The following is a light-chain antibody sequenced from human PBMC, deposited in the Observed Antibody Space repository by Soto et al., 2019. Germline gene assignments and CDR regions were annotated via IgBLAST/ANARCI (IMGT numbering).Light chain of an antibody. Sequence: PGERATLSCRASQSVGSKFAWYQQKPGQSPRLLIYDASTRATGVPARFSGSGSGTEFTLTISSLQSEDFAVYYCQQYKNWPPITFGQGTRLEN. CDR3: QQYKNWPPIT. CDR1: QSVGSK. J-gene: IGKJ5*01. CDR2: DAS. V-gene: IGKV3-15*01.